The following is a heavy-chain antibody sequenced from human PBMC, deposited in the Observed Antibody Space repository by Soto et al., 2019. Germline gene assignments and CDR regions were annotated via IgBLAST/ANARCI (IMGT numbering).Heavy chain of an antibody. D-gene: IGHD7-27*01. Sequence: SVKVSCKASGGTFSNHIITWVRQAPGQGPEWMGRIIPMLDITNYAQKFQGRVTITADKSTTTAYMEVSSLRPEDTAMYYCAGGTGAHYYPSYATDVWGQGPTVTLSS. CDR1: GGTFSNHI. J-gene: IGHJ6*02. V-gene: IGHV1-69*02. CDR3: AGGTGAHYYPSYATDV. CDR2: IIPMLDIT.